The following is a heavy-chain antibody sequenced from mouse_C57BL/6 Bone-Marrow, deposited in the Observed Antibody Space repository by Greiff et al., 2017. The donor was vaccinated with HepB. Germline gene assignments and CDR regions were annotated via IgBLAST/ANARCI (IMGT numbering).Heavy chain of an antibody. Sequence: QVQLQQPGAELVKPGASVKMSCKASGYTFTSYWITWVKQRPGQGLEWIGDIYPGSGSTNYNEKFKGKATLTVDTSSSTAYMQLSSLTSEDAAVYYCARSGLRRDFDYWGQGTTLTVSS. CDR3: ARSGLRRDFDY. CDR2: IYPGSGST. J-gene: IGHJ2*01. V-gene: IGHV1-55*01. D-gene: IGHD2-4*01. CDR1: GYTFTSYW.